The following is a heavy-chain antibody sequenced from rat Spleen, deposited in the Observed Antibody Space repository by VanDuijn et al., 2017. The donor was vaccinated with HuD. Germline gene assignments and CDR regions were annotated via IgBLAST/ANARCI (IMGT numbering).Heavy chain of an antibody. Sequence: EVQLVESGGGLVQPGRSLKLSCAASGFTYSNYVMAWVRQAPTKGLEWVASISTGGGNTYYRDSVKGRFTISRDNAKNTLYLQMDSLRSEDTATYYCAPYYSSPEPLFAYWGQGTLVTVSS. V-gene: IGHV5S13*01. CDR3: APYYSSPEPLFAY. D-gene: IGHD1-2*01. J-gene: IGHJ3*01. CDR2: ISTGGGNT. CDR1: GFTYSNYV.